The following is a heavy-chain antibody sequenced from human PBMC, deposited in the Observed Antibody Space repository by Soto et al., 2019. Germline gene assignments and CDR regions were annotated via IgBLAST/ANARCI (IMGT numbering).Heavy chain of an antibody. CDR2: ISWNSGSI. CDR1: GFTFDDYA. J-gene: IGHJ4*02. V-gene: IGHV3-9*01. CDR3: AKDKDYGDYGGGFDY. D-gene: IGHD4-17*01. Sequence: VQLVESGGGLVQPGRSLRLSCAASGFTFDDYAMHWVRQAPGKGLEWVSGISWNSGSIGYADSVKGRFTISRDNAKNSLYLQMNSLRAEDTALYYCAKDKDYGDYGGGFDYWGQGTLVTVSS.